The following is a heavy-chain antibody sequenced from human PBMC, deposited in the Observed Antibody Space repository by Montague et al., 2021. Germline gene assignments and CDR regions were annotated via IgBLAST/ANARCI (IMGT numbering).Heavy chain of an antibody. CDR3: ARGLYGAGLLVATGWFDA. J-gene: IGHJ5*02. V-gene: IGHV4-34*01. Sequence: SETLSLTCTVYGGSFSSYYWNWIRQSPGKGLEWIGEISHNGSTSSNPSLNSRVTMSVDTSTKQFSLNLNSVTAADTAVYYCARGLYGAGLLVATGWFDAWGQGTLVTVSS. CDR2: ISHNGST. CDR1: GGSFSSYY. D-gene: IGHD4-17*01.